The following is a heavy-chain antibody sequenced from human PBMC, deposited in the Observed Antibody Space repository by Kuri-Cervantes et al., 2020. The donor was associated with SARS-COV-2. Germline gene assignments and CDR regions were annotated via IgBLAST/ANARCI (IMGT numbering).Heavy chain of an antibody. CDR3: ARGRQVRLRFLEWLFEWFDP. V-gene: IGHV1-24*01. D-gene: IGHD3-3*01. J-gene: IGHJ5*02. CDR1: GYTLTELS. CDR2: FDPEDGET. Sequence: ASVKVSCKVSGYTLTELSMHWVRQAPGKGLEWMGGFDPEDGETIYAQKFQGRVTMTEDTSTDTAYMELSSLRSEDTAVYYCARGRQVRLRFLEWLFEWFDPWAREPWSPSPQ.